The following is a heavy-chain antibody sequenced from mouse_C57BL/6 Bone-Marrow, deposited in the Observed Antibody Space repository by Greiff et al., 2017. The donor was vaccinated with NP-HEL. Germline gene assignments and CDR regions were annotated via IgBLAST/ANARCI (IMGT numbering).Heavy chain of an antibody. D-gene: IGHD2-12*01. CDR1: GFTFSDYG. J-gene: IGHJ4*01. CDR2: ISSGSSTI. Sequence: EVKVVESGGGLVKPGGSLKLSCAASGFTFSDYGMHWVRQAPEKGLEWVAYISSGSSTIYYADTVKGRFNIPRDNAKNTLFLQMTSLRSEDTAMYYCARRYRGLYYYAMDYWGQGTSVTVSS. CDR3: ARRYRGLYYYAMDY. V-gene: IGHV5-17*01.